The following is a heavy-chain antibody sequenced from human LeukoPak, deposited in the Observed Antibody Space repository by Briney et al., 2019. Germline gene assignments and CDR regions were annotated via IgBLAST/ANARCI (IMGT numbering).Heavy chain of an antibody. V-gene: IGHV1-69*13. CDR3: ARDSGGIFGVIRAPDY. D-gene: IGHD3-3*01. J-gene: IGHJ4*02. CDR2: VIPIFGTA. CDR1: GGTFSSYA. Sequence: SVKVSCKASGGTFSSYAISWVRQAPGQGLEWMGGVIPIFGTANHAQKFQGRVTITAGESTSTAYMELSSLRSEDTAVYYCARDSGGIFGVIRAPDYWGQGTLVTVSS.